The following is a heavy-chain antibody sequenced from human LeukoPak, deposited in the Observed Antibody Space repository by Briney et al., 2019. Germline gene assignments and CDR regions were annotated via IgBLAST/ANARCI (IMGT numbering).Heavy chain of an antibody. CDR3: ARGKYYYDSSGYYRFDY. Sequence: ASVKVSCKTSGYTFTGYFMHWVRQAPGQGLEWMGWINPNSGGTNYPQKFQDRVTMTRDTSISTAYMELSRLRSDDTAVYYCARGKYYYDSSGYYRFDYWGQGTLVTVSS. CDR1: GYTFTGYF. V-gene: IGHV1-2*02. D-gene: IGHD3-22*01. J-gene: IGHJ4*02. CDR2: INPNSGGT.